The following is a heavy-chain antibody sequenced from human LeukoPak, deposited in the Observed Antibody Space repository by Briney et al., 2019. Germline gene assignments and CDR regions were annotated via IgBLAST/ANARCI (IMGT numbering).Heavy chain of an antibody. J-gene: IGHJ4*02. CDR2: ISSSSSYI. V-gene: IGHV3-21*01. Sequence: PGGSLRLSCAASGFTFSSYSMNWVRQAPGKGLEWVSSISSSSSYIYYADSVKGRFTISRDNAKNSLYLQMNSLRAEDTAVYYCARDYGPERLDFWSGYYYPDYWGQGTLVTVSS. CDR1: GFTFSSYS. D-gene: IGHD3-3*01. CDR3: ARDYGPERLDFWSGYYYPDY.